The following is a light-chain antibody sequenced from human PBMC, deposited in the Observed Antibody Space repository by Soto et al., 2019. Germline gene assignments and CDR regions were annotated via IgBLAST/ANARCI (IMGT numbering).Light chain of an antibody. CDR1: GSDVGTYNR. CDR2: DVS. CDR3: SSYTSSSTYV. Sequence: QSALTQPPSVSGSPGQSVAISCTGTGSDVGTYNRVSWYQQPPGTAPKLMIYDVSDRPSGVPDRFSGSKSGNTAFLTISGLQAEDEADYYCSSYTSSSTYVFGTGTKLTVL. V-gene: IGLV2-18*02. J-gene: IGLJ1*01.